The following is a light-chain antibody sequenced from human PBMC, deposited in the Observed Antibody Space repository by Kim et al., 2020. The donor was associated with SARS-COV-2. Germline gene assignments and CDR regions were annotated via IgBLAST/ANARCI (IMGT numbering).Light chain of an antibody. J-gene: IGLJ1*01. CDR2: DVN. V-gene: IGLV2-8*01. CDR3: SSYAGTNNFYV. Sequence: QSVTISCTGTRSDVGGYNFAAWHQQHPGKAPKLIMYDVNKRPSGVPNRFSGSTSGNTASLTVSGLQAEDEADYYCSSYAGTNNFYVFGTGTKVTVL. CDR1: RSDVGGYNF.